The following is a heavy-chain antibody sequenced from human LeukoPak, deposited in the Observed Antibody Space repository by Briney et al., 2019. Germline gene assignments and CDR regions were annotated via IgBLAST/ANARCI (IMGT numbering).Heavy chain of an antibody. CDR1: GFTFSSYS. CDR3: AKATYSSGFNLYFDY. CDR2: TSGSGYNT. V-gene: IGHV3-23*01. Sequence: PGGSLRLSCAASGFTFSSYSMNWVRQAPGKGLEWVSTTSGSGYNTYYADSVKGRFTISRDNSKNTLFLQMNSLRAEDTAVYYCAKATYSSGFNLYFDYWGQGTLVTVSS. J-gene: IGHJ4*02. D-gene: IGHD6-25*01.